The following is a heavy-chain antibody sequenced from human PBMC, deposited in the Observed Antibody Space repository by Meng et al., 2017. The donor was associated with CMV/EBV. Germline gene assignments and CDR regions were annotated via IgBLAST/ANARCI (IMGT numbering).Heavy chain of an antibody. CDR2: IYYSGST. CDR3: ARVGPPYQLLYPARKGYFDY. Sequence: SETLSLTCTVSGGSISSSSYYWGWIRQPPGKGLEWIGSIYYSGSTYYNPSLKSRVTISVDTSKNQFSLKLSSVTAADTAVYYCARVGPPYQLLYPARKGYFDYWGQGTLVTVSS. V-gene: IGHV4-39*01. D-gene: IGHD2-2*02. J-gene: IGHJ4*02. CDR1: GGSISSSSYY.